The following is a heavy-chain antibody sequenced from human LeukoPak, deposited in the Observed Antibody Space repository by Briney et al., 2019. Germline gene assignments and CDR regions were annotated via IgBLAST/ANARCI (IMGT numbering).Heavy chain of an antibody. D-gene: IGHD4-17*01. J-gene: IGHJ4*02. CDR1: GYSFTSYW. Sequence: GESLKISRKGSGYSFTSYWIGWVRQVPGKGLEWMGIIYPGDSDTRYSPSFQGQVTISADKSISTAYLQRSSLKASDTAMYYCARLMIDYGDQGYFDYWGQGTLVTVSS. V-gene: IGHV5-51*01. CDR2: IYPGDSDT. CDR3: ARLMIDYGDQGYFDY.